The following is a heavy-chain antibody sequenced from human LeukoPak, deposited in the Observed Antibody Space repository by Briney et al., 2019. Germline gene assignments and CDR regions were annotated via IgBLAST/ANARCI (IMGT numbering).Heavy chain of an antibody. CDR2: IYYSGST. CDR3: ARRFTPTYHTSSGWPYYFDY. CDR1: GGSISSSSYY. V-gene: IGHV4-39*01. D-gene: IGHD6-25*01. Sequence: SETLSLTCTVSGGSISSSSYYWGWIRQPPGKGLEWIGSIYYSGSTYYNPSLKSRVTISVDTSKNQFSLKLSSVTAADTAMYYCARRFTPTYHTSSGWPYYFDYWGQGTLVTVSS. J-gene: IGHJ4*02.